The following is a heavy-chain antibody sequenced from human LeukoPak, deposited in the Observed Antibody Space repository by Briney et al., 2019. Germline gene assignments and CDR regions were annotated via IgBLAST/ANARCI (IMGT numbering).Heavy chain of an antibody. D-gene: IGHD2-2*01. CDR3: ARGLGYCSSTSCPRGTWGFDY. V-gene: IGHV4-31*03. J-gene: IGHJ4*02. CDR1: GGSISSGGYY. CDR2: IYYSGST. Sequence: SETLSLTCTVSGGSISSGGYYWSWIRQHPGKGLEWIGYIYYSGSTYYNPSLKSRVTISVDTSKNQFSLKLSSVTAADTAVYYCARGLGYCSSTSCPRGTWGFDYWGQGTLVTVSS.